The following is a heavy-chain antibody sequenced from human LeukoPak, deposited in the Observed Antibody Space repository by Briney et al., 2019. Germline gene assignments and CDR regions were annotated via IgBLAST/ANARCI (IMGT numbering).Heavy chain of an antibody. J-gene: IGHJ4*02. CDR2: ISSSSSSI. D-gene: IGHD6-19*01. V-gene: IGHV3-48*02. CDR3: ASGSGWSKFDY. CDR1: GFTFSSNS. Sequence: GGSLRLSCVASGFTFSSNSMNWVRQAPGKGLEWVSYISSSSSSIYYADSVKGRFTISRDNAKNSLCLQMDSLRDEDTAVYYCASGSGWSKFDYWGQGTLVTVSS.